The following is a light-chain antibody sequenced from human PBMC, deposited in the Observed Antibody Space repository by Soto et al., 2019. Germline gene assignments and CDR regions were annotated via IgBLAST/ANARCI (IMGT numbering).Light chain of an antibody. J-gene: IGLJ1*01. CDR2: EVT. CDR1: SSDLGGYKY. V-gene: IGLV2-8*01. CDR3: SSYRGIGNSLV. Sequence: HSVLTQPPSASGSPGQSVTISCTGTSSDLGGYKYVSWYQQHPGKAPKLTIYEVTKRPSGVPDRFSGSKSGNTASLTVSGLQAEDEAEYYCSSYRGIGNSLVFGAGTKLTVL.